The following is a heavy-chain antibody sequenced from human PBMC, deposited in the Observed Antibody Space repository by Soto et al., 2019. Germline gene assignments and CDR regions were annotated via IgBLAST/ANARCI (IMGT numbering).Heavy chain of an antibody. Sequence: PGGSLRLSCAASGFTFSSYGMHWVRQAPGKGLEWVAVIWYDGSNKYYADSVKGRFTISRDYSKSTLYLQMNSLRAEDTAVYYCARDRSSTFDYWGQGTLVTVSS. J-gene: IGHJ4*02. V-gene: IGHV3-33*01. CDR2: IWYDGSNK. CDR1: GFTFSSYG. CDR3: ARDRSSTFDY. D-gene: IGHD6-13*01.